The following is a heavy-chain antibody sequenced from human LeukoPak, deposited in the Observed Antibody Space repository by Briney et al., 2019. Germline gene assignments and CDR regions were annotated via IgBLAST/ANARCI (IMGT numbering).Heavy chain of an antibody. CDR1: GYSFKYSW. Sequence: GESLKISCKGTGYSFKYSWIAWMRQTPEKGLEWMAIMYPDDADTRYSSSFQGQVTMSADKSINTAYLQWSSLKSSDTAMYYCARLHCTGGSCYQGFDLWGQGTLVTVSS. CDR2: MYPDDADT. CDR3: ARLHCTGGSCYQGFDL. V-gene: IGHV5-51*01. J-gene: IGHJ4*02. D-gene: IGHD2-15*01.